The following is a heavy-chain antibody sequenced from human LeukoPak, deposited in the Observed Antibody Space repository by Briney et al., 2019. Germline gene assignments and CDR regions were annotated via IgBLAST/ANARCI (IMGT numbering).Heavy chain of an antibody. J-gene: IGHJ3*02. Sequence: PSETLSLTCTVSGVSISSYYWSWIRQPPGKGLEWIGYIYYSGSTNYNPSLKSRVTISVDTSKNQFSLKLSSVTAADTAVYYCARAQPFTIFGVVTHGASDIWGQGTMVTVSS. V-gene: IGHV4-59*01. CDR2: IYYSGST. CDR1: GVSISSYY. CDR3: ARAQPFTIFGVVTHGASDI. D-gene: IGHD3-3*01.